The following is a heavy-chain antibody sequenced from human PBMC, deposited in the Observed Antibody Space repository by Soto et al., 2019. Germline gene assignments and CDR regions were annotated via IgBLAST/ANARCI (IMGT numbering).Heavy chain of an antibody. V-gene: IGHV1-69*13. CDR3: ARSRGGAGILLFDY. CDR1: GGTFGSYA. J-gene: IGHJ4*02. D-gene: IGHD3-10*01. CDR2: IIPIFGTA. Sequence: ASVKVSCKASGGTFGSYAISWVRQAPGQGLEWMGGIIPIFGTANYAQKFQGRVTITADESTSTAYMELSSLRSEDTAVYYCARSRGGAGILLFDYWGQGTLVTVSS.